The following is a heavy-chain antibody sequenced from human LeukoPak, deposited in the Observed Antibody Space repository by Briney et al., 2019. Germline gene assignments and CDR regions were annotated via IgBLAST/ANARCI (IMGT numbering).Heavy chain of an antibody. CDR3: ARDKDGPDY. J-gene: IGHJ4*02. CDR1: GFTFSSYA. CDR2: IGGSGRTT. Sequence: GGSLRLSCAASGFTFSSYAMCWVRQAPGKGLEWVSSIGGSGRTTYYADSVKGRFTISRGNSKNTLYLQMNSLRAEDTAVYYCARDKDGPDYWGQGTLVTVSS. V-gene: IGHV3-23*01.